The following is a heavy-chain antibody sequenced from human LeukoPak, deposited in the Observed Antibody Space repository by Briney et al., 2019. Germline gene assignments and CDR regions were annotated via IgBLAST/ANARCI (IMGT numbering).Heavy chain of an antibody. J-gene: IGHJ4*02. CDR3: ARHIAVSSGGYYFDS. Sequence: ASVKVSCKASGYTFIDYYMHWVRLAPGQGLEWMGRLNPRGGSTMYAQKFQGRVTMTRDTSTSTVYMELSSLRSDDTAVYHRARHIAVSSGGYYFDSWGQGTLVTVSS. V-gene: IGHV1-46*01. CDR2: LNPRGGST. D-gene: IGHD6-19*01. CDR1: GYTFIDYY.